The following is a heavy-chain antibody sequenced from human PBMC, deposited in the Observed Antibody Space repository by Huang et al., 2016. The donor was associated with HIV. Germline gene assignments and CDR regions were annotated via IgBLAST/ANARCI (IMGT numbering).Heavy chain of an antibody. D-gene: IGHD2-2*03. CDR3: ARAARGDGYHGAFDV. CDR1: GYIFTTYS. J-gene: IGHJ3*01. CDR2: INPGNGLI. Sequence: QVQLVQSGAEFKKPGASLKLSCAASGYIFTTYSIHWFRRVPGQSLQWLGWINPGNGLIPFLQSCNVRVILSRDLSAATVYMQLSGLTADDTATYFCARAARGDGYHGAFDVWGQGTMVTV. V-gene: IGHV1-3*01.